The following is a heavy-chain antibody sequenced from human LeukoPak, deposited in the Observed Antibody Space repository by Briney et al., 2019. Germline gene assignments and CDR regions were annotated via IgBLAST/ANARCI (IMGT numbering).Heavy chain of an antibody. J-gene: IGHJ4*02. CDR3: AKDWRSNYQFDY. D-gene: IGHD4-11*01. CDR2: ISGSGGST. CDR1: GFTVSDNY. Sequence: PGGSLRLSCAASGFTVSDNYMSWVRQAPGKGLEWVSAISGSGGSTYYADSVKGWFTISRDNSKNTLYLQMNSLRAEDTAVYYCAKDWRSNYQFDYWGQGTLVTVSS. V-gene: IGHV3-23*01.